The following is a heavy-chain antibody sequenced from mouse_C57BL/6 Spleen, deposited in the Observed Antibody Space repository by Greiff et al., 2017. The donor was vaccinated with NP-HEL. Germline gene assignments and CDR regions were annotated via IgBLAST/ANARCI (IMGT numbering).Heavy chain of an antibody. CDR2: ISSGSSTI. CDR1: GFTFSDYG. CDR3: ARSYYYGSSFDY. V-gene: IGHV5-17*01. D-gene: IGHD1-1*01. Sequence: DVKLVESGGGLVKPGGSLKLSCAASGFTFSDYGMHWVRQAPEKGLEWVAYISSGSSTIYYADTVKGRFTLTRDNAKNTLFLQMTSLRSEDTAMYYCARSYYYGSSFDYWGQGTTLTVSS. J-gene: IGHJ2*01.